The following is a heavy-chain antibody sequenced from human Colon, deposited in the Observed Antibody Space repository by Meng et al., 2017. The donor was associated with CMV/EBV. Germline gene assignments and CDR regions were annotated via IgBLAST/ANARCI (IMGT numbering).Heavy chain of an antibody. Sequence: SETLSLTCSVSGGSLSNYYWSWIRQSPGKGLEWIGYIYYSGTTNYNPALKGRVTMSIDTSSKQFSLRLTSVTAADTAVYYCARDMIVVVITRYYGMDVWGQGTTVTVSS. J-gene: IGHJ6*02. V-gene: IGHV4-59*01. CDR1: GGSLSNYY. CDR2: IYYSGTT. D-gene: IGHD3-22*01. CDR3: ARDMIVVVITRYYGMDV.